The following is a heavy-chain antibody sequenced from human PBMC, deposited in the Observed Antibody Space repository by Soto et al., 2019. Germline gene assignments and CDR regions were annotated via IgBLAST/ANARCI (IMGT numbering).Heavy chain of an antibody. CDR2: INHSGST. CDR3: ARGRGSSSWYVGSNYYYYYGMDV. D-gene: IGHD6-13*01. V-gene: IGHV4-34*01. CDR1: GGSFSGYY. Sequence: PSETLSLTCAVYGGSFSGYYWSWIRQPPGKGLEWIGEINHSGSTKYNPSLKSRVTISVDTSKNQFSLKLRSVAAADTAVYDCARGRGSSSWYVGSNYYYYYGMDVWGQGTTVTV. J-gene: IGHJ6*02.